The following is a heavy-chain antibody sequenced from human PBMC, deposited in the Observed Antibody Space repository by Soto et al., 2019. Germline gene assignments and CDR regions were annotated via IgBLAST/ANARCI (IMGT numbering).Heavy chain of an antibody. CDR1: GYTFSNYG. CDR3: ARGTGLNDGSDL. Sequence: QVHLVQSGGEVKKPGASVKISCQTSGYTFSNYGITWVRQAPGQGLEWVGWVNGDSGNTNYAQNMEGRVTMTTEASTATADMELRNLRSDDTATYYCARGTGLNDGSDLWGQGTVVSVSS. CDR2: VNGDSGNT. V-gene: IGHV1-18*01. J-gene: IGHJ3*01.